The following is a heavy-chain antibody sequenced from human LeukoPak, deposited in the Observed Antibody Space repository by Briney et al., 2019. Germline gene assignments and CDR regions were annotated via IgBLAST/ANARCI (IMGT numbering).Heavy chain of an antibody. D-gene: IGHD2-2*01. V-gene: IGHV1-8*01. CDR3: AREAANCSSTSCYANYYYYMDV. Sequence: ASVKVSCKASEYTFTSYDINWVRQATGQGLEWMGWMNPNSGNTGYAQKFQGRVTMTRNTSISTAYMELSSLRSEDTAVYYCAREAANCSSTSCYANYYYYMDVWGKGTTVTVSS. CDR2: MNPNSGNT. CDR1: EYTFTSYD. J-gene: IGHJ6*03.